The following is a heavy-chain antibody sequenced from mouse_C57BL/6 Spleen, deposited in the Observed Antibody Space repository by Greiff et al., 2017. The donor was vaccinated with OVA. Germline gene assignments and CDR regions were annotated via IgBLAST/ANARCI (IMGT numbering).Heavy chain of an antibody. CDR2: ISYDGSN. V-gene: IGHV3-6*01. Sequence: EVKLVESGPGLVKPSQSLSLTCSVTGYSITSGYYWNWIRQFQGNKLEWMGYISYDGSNNYNPSLKNRISITRDTSKNQFFLKLNSVTTEDTATYYCAREGTGFDYWGQGTTLTVSS. CDR1: GYSITSGYY. D-gene: IGHD4-1*01. J-gene: IGHJ2*01. CDR3: AREGTGFDY.